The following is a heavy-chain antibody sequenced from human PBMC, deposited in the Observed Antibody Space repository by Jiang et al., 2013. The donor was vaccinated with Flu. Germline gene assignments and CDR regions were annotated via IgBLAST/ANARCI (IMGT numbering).Heavy chain of an antibody. D-gene: IGHD3-10*01. Sequence: LLKPSETLSLTCSVSGVSVSSSNYFWGWVRQPPGKGLEWIGNIYSSGTTFYNPSLKSRVTMSLDTSKNQFSLILNSVTAADTAVYYCARTNHLWFGQLSSDSRADYWGPGKLVTVSS. J-gene: IGHJ4*02. V-gene: IGHV4-39*01. CDR3: ARTNHLWFGQLSSDSRADY. CDR1: GVSVSSSNYF. CDR2: IYSSGTT.